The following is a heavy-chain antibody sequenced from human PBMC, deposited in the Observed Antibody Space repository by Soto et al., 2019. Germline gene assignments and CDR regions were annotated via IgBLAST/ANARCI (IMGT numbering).Heavy chain of an antibody. J-gene: IGHJ5*02. CDR3: ARGGLNYYDSSGYLP. CDR1: GYTFTSYD. D-gene: IGHD3-22*01. CDR2: MNPNSGNT. Sequence: GASVKVSCKASGYTFTSYDINWVRRATGQGLEWMGWMNPNSGNTGYAQKFQGRVTMTRNTSISTAYMELSSLRSEDTAVYYCARGGLNYYDSSGYLPWGQGTLVTVSS. V-gene: IGHV1-8*01.